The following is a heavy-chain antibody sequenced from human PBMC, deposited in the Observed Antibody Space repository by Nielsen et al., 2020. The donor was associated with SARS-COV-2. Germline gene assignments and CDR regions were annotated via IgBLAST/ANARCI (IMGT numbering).Heavy chain of an antibody. Sequence: SETLSLTCAVYGGSFSGYYWGWIRQPPEKGLEWIGEINRSGSTNYNPSLKSRVTISVDTSKNQFSLKLSSVTAADTAVYYCARRGYYGSGSHFDYWGQGTLVTVSS. V-gene: IGHV4-34*01. CDR2: INRSGST. CDR1: GGSFSGYY. CDR3: ARRGYYGSGSHFDY. J-gene: IGHJ4*02. D-gene: IGHD3-10*01.